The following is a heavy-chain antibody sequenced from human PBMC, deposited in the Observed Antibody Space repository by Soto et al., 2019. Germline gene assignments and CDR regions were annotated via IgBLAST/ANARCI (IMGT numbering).Heavy chain of an antibody. V-gene: IGHV1-18*01. J-gene: IGHJ4*02. CDR2: ISAYNGNT. Sequence: ASVKVSCKASGYTFTSYGISWVRQAPGQGLEWMGWISAYNGNTNYAQKLQGRVTMTTDTSTSTAYMELRSLRSDDTAVYYCARDDYDILTGYYDYWGQGTLVTVSS. D-gene: IGHD3-9*01. CDR3: ARDDYDILTGYYDY. CDR1: GYTFTSYG.